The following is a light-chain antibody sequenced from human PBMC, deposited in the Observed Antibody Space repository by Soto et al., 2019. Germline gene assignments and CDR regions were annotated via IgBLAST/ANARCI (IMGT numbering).Light chain of an antibody. V-gene: IGLV2-14*01. CDR2: EVS. CDR3: SSYTSSSTLVV. CDR1: SSDVGGYKY. J-gene: IGLJ2*01. Sequence: QSALTQPASVSGSPGQSITISCTGTSSDVGGYKYVSWYQQQSGKAPKLMIYEVSNRPSGVSNRFSGSKSGNTASLTISGLQAEDEADYYCSSYTSSSTLVVFGGGTKLTVL.